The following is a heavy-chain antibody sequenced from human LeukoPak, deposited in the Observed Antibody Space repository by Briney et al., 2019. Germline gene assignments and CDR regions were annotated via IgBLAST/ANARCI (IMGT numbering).Heavy chain of an antibody. CDR1: GGSFSGRY. D-gene: IGHD4-17*01. CDR3: AQHGEFYFDI. Sequence: SETLSLTXAVFGGSFSGRYWSWVRQPPGKGLEWIGQIHHSGGTSYDSSLRSRVTMSVDTSKNQFSLKLSSVTAADTAVYYCAQHGEFYFDIWGRGTLVTVSS. J-gene: IGHJ2*01. CDR2: IHHSGGT. V-gene: IGHV4-34*01.